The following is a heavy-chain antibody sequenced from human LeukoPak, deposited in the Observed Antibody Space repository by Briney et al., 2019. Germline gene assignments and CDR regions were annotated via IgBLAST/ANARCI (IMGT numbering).Heavy chain of an antibody. Sequence: ASVKVSCKASGYTFTSSDINWVRRATGQGLEWMGWMNPNSGNTGYAQKFQGRVTMTRNTSIGTAYMELSSLRSEDTAVYYCARGGITTNYYYYYMDVWGKGTTVTVSS. V-gene: IGHV1-8*01. CDR2: MNPNSGNT. J-gene: IGHJ6*03. CDR3: ARGGITTNYYYYYMDV. CDR1: GYTFTSSD. D-gene: IGHD1-14*01.